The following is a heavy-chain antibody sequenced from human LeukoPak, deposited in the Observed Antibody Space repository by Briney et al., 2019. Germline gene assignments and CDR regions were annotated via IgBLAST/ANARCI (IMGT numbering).Heavy chain of an antibody. CDR1: GFTFSSYA. Sequence: PGGSLRLSCAASGFTFSSYAMHWVRQAPGKGLEWVAVISYDGSNKYYADSVKGRFTISRDNSRNTLYLQMNSLRAEDTAVYYCARDDIPPADDYGVQVGPRRTYYYYGMDVWGQGTTVTVSS. V-gene: IGHV3-30-3*01. J-gene: IGHJ6*02. D-gene: IGHD4-17*01. CDR2: ISYDGSNK. CDR3: ARDDIPPADDYGVQVGPRRTYYYYGMDV.